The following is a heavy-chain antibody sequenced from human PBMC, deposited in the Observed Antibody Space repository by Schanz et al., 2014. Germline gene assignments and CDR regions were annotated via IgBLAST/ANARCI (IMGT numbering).Heavy chain of an antibody. V-gene: IGHV3-23*04. CDR1: GFTFSTYA. Sequence: VQLVESGGGLVQPGGSLRLSCAASGFTFSTYAMSWVRQAPGKGLEWVSAISGSGGSTYYADSVKGRYAISRDNSKTTLYPQTNRDTALNTAIWCSASGAARGVCGWFGAAWGQGTMVTVSS. CDR2: ISGSGGST. CDR3: ASGAARGVCGWFGAA. D-gene: IGHD6-6*01. J-gene: IGHJ4*03.